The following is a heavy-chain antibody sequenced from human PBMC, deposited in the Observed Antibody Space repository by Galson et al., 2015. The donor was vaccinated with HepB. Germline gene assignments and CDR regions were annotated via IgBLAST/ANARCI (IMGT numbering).Heavy chain of an antibody. J-gene: IGHJ4*02. D-gene: IGHD2-21*01. CDR3: ARVTNWGLFDY. V-gene: IGHV3-64*01. CDR2: ISSDGVTT. Sequence: SLRLSCAASGFTFGSYAIHWVRQAPGKQLEYVSGISSDGVTTHYGNSVKGRFTISRDNGKNTVYLQMGSLRIEDMAVYYCARVTNWGLFDYWGQGVLVTVSS. CDR1: GFTFGSYA.